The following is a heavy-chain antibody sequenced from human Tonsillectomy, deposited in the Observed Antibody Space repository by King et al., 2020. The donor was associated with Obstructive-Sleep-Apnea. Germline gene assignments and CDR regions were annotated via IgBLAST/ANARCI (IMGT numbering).Heavy chain of an antibody. Sequence: QLVESGGGLVQPGRSLRLSCTASGFTFGDYAMSWFRQAPGKGLEGVGFIRRKVYGGTTEYAESVKGRFTISRDDAKSIAYLQMTSLKTEDTAVYYCTGDLGYYDTSGYLGFYWGQGTLVTVSS. D-gene: IGHD3-22*01. CDR2: IRRKVYGGTT. CDR1: GFTFGDYA. CDR3: TGDLGYYDTSGYLGFY. V-gene: IGHV3-49*03. J-gene: IGHJ4*02.